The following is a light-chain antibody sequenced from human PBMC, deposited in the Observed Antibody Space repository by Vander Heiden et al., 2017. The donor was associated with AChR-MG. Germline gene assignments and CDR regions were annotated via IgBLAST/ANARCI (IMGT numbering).Light chain of an antibody. V-gene: IGLV2-14*03. CDR1: SSDVGGYDS. CDR2: DFS. CDR3: TSYTSSNTLV. J-gene: IGLJ3*02. Sequence: QSALTQPASVSGSPGQSTTISCSGPSSDVGGYDSVSWYQQHPCKAPKLMIYDFSERPSGVSNRFSASKSGNTASLTISGLQAEDEADYFCTSYTSSNTLVFGGGTKVTVL.